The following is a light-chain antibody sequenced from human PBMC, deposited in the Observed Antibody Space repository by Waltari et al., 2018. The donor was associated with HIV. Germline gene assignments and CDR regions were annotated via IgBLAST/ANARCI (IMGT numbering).Light chain of an antibody. V-gene: IGLV1-36*01. CDR3: ATWDDGLNALL. CDR1: NSNIGSHA. J-gene: IGLJ2*01. Sequence: QSVLTQSPSVSEAPGQRVTISCSGSNSNIGSHAVTWYRQSPGKPPRLLVYYDDLILSGVSDRLSASKSGTSASLAINDLQSEDESLYYCATWDDGLNALLFGGGTKVTVL. CDR2: YDD.